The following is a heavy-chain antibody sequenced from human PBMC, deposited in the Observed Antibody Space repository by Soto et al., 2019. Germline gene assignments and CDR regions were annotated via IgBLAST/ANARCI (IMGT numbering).Heavy chain of an antibody. Sequence: QVQLVESGGGVVQPGRSLRLSCAASGFAFSSYAMHWVRQAPGKGLEWVAVISYDGSNKYYADSVKGRFTISRDNSKNTLYLRMNSLRAEDTAVYYCARDPMGHYYGSGSYYFDYWGQGTLLTVSS. D-gene: IGHD3-10*01. V-gene: IGHV3-30-3*01. CDR3: ARDPMGHYYGSGSYYFDY. J-gene: IGHJ4*02. CDR1: GFAFSSYA. CDR2: ISYDGSNK.